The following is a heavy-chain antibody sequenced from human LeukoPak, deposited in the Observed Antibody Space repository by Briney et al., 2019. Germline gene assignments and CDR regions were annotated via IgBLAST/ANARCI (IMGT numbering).Heavy chain of an antibody. V-gene: IGHV3-30-3*01. CDR2: ISEDGSNT. Sequence: GGSLRLSCTTSGFTFSTYSMHWVRQAPGKGLECVAFISEDGSNTYYTDSVKGRFTISRDTSENTLYLQMNSLTAEDTAVYYCARTYSYDGSGQLSNPGAVGEFRGYFDYWGQGTLVTVSS. CDR3: ARTYSYDGSGQLSNPGAVGEFRGYFDY. CDR1: GFTFSTYS. D-gene: IGHD3-22*01. J-gene: IGHJ4*02.